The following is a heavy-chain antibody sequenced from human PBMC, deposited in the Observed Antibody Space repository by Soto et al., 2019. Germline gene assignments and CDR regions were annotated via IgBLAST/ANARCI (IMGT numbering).Heavy chain of an antibody. D-gene: IGHD3-3*01. Sequence: PSETLSLTSTVSGGSISSGDYYWSWIRQPPRNGLEWIGYIYYSGSTYYNPSLKSRVTISVDTSKNQFSLKLSSVTAADTAVYYCARDWRSFGSPYYYYGMDVWGQGTTVTVSS. CDR2: IYYSGST. J-gene: IGHJ6*02. V-gene: IGHV4-30-4*01. CDR1: GGSISSGDYY. CDR3: ARDWRSFGSPYYYYGMDV.